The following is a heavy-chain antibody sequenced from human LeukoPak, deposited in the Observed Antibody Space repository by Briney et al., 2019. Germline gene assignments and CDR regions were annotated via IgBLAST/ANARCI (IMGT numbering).Heavy chain of an antibody. CDR1: GSSISSGSYW. CDR3: ARGHRSSSAYHCNAMDV. CDR2: VYYSGST. Sequence: SQTLSLPCTVSGSSISSGSYWWSWIRPHPETGLEWIGYVYYSGSTYYNPSLKSRFSISVDTSKTQLSLTLTAVTAADTAVYYCARGHRSSSAYHCNAMDVWGQGTTVTVSS. D-gene: IGHD2-15*01. V-gene: IGHV4-31*03. J-gene: IGHJ6*02.